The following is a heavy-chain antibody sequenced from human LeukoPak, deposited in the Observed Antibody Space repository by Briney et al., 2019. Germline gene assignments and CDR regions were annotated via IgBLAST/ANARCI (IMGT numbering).Heavy chain of an antibody. CDR1: GGSISSYY. J-gene: IGHJ6*04. V-gene: IGHV4-59*01. CDR3: ARVHADFYYYYGMDV. CDR2: IYYSGST. Sequence: SETLSLTCTVSGGSISSYYWSWIRQPPGKGLEWVGYIYYSGSTNYNPSLKRRVTISVDTSKNQFSLKLSSVTAADTAVYYCARVHADFYYYYGMDVWGKGTTVTVSS. D-gene: IGHD2-21*02.